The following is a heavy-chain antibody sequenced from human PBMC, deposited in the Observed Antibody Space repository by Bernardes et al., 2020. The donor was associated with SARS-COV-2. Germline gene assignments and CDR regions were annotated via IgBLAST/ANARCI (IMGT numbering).Heavy chain of an antibody. V-gene: IGHV2-5*02. J-gene: IGHJ5*02. CDR2: IYWDDDK. D-gene: IGHD6-13*01. CDR3: AHRRPSTCEGDWFDP. CDR1: GFSLSTTGVG. Sequence: SGPTLVKPTQTLTLTCTFSGFSLSTTGVGVGWIRHPPGKALEWLSLIYWDDDKRYSPSLKSRLSITKDTSKNQVVLTMTNVDPVDTATYYCAHRRPSTCEGDWFDPWGQGTLVSVSS.